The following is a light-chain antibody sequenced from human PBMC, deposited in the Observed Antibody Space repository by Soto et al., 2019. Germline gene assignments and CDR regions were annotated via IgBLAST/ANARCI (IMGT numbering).Light chain of an antibody. CDR1: SSDVGGYNY. V-gene: IGLV2-14*01. CDR3: SSYTSSTTYV. CDR2: DVG. Sequence: QSVLTQPASVSGSPGQSITISCTGTSSDVGGYNYVSWHQQHPGKAPKLMIYDVGNRPSGVSNRFSGSKSGNTASLTISGLQAEDEADYYCSSYTSSTTYVFGTGTKLTVL. J-gene: IGLJ1*01.